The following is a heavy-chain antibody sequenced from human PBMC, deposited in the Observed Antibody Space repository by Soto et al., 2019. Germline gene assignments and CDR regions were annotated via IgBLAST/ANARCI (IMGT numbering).Heavy chain of an antibody. J-gene: IGHJ6*03. CDR3: ARGLLYCSSTSCYSSPNYNYYYLDV. Sequence: ASVKVSCKASGYTFTSYDINWVRQATGQGLEWMGWMNPNSGNTGYAQKFQGRVTMTRNTSISTAYMELSSLRSEDTAVYYCARGLLYCSSTSCYSSPNYNYYYLDVWGKGTTVTVSS. CDR1: GYTFTSYD. D-gene: IGHD2-2*01. CDR2: MNPNSGNT. V-gene: IGHV1-8*01.